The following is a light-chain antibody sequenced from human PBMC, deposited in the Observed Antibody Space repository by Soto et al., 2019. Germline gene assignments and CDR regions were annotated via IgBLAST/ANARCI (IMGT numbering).Light chain of an antibody. CDR3: QQYNRYLWT. Sequence: DIQMTHSPSTLSASVGDRVTITCRASQSISTSLAWYQQKPGKAPKLLIYDGSSFESGVPSRFSGSGSGTEFTLTISSLQPDDFATYYCQQYNRYLWTFGQGTKV. CDR1: QSISTS. V-gene: IGKV1-5*01. J-gene: IGKJ1*01. CDR2: DGS.